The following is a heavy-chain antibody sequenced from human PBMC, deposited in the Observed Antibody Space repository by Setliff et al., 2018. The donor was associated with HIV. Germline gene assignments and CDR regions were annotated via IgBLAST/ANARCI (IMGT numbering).Heavy chain of an antibody. J-gene: IGHJ6*03. CDR2: IRPKRKSSTT. CDR1: GLTFSSYA. CDR3: TRHVDSGTYMDV. Sequence: GGSLRLSCAASGLTFSSYAMSWVRQAPGKGPEWFGRIRPKRKSSTTEYAASVKGRFTISRDDSKNSPYLQMNSLKTEDTAVYYCTRHVDSGTYMDVWGRGTAVTVSS. D-gene: IGHD5-18*01. V-gene: IGHV3-72*01.